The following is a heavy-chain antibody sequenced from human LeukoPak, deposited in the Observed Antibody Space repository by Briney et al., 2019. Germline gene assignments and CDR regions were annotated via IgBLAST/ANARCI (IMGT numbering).Heavy chain of an antibody. CDR1: GFTVSSNY. V-gene: IGHV3-53*01. Sequence: GGSLRLSCAASGFTVSSNYMSWVRQAPGKGLEWVSVIYSGGSTYYADSVKGRFTISRDNSKNTLYLQMNSLRAEDTAVYYCARKAARPYDAFDIWGQGTMVTVSS. CDR3: ARKAARPYDAFDI. CDR2: IYSGGST. J-gene: IGHJ3*02. D-gene: IGHD6-6*01.